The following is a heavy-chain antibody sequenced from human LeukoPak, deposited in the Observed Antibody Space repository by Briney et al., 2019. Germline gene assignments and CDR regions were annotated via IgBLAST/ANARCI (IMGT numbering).Heavy chain of an antibody. V-gene: IGHV3-7*01. D-gene: IGHD3-3*01. J-gene: IGHJ4*02. CDR1: GFTFSSYW. CDR3: ARGYDFWSGKSKRTLYYFDY. Sequence: GGSLRLSCAASGFTFSSYWMSWVRQAPGKGLEWVANIKQDGSEKYYVDSVKGRFTISRDNAKNSLYLQMNSLRAEDTAVYYCARGYDFWSGKSKRTLYYFDYWGQGTLVTVSS. CDR2: IKQDGSEK.